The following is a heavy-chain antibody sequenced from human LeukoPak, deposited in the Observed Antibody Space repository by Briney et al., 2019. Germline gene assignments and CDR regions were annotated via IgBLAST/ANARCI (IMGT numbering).Heavy chain of an antibody. CDR2: IIPIFGTT. Sequence: SEKVSCKASGGTFSSHAISWVRQAPGQGLEWVGGIIPIFGTTNYAQKFQGRVTITTDESTSTGYMELRSLRSDDTAVYYCARGDSGYDYGFDNWGQGTLVTVSS. J-gene: IGHJ4*02. D-gene: IGHD5-12*01. V-gene: IGHV1-69*05. CDR1: GGTFSSHA. CDR3: ARGDSGYDYGFDN.